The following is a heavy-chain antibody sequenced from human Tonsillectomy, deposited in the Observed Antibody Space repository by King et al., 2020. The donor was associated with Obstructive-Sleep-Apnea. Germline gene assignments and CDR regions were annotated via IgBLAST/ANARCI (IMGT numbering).Heavy chain of an antibody. J-gene: IGHJ4*02. Sequence: VQLVESGGGVVQPGRSLRLSCAASGFAFTSYGMHWGRQAPGKGLEWVAAISYDGRNKYYSYSVRGRFTLTREKSNNTLSPHLNHLRLEDMAVYYCAKDRGFGEKPTLFDYWGQGTLVTVSS. D-gene: IGHD3-10*01. V-gene: IGHV3-30*18. CDR1: GFAFTSYG. CDR3: AKDRGFGEKPTLFDY. CDR2: ISYDGRNK.